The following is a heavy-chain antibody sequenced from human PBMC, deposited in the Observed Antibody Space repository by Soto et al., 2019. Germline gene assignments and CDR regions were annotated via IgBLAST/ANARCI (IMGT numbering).Heavy chain of an antibody. CDR3: ARGREGFVWSGRNDNWFDP. Sequence: PSETLSLTCAVYGGSFSGYYWSWIRQPPGKGLEWIGEINHSGSTNYNPSLKSRVTISVDTSKNQFSLKLSSVTAADTAVYYCARGREGFVWSGRNDNWFDPWGQGTLVTVSS. J-gene: IGHJ5*02. CDR2: INHSGST. CDR1: GGSFSGYY. D-gene: IGHD3-3*01. V-gene: IGHV4-34*01.